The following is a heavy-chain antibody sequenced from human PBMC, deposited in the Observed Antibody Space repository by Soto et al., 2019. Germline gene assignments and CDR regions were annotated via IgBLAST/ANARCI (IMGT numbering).Heavy chain of an antibody. D-gene: IGHD6-13*01. CDR3: ARVTGYSSSWYKEDWFDP. CDR1: CYTFTGDG. J-gene: IGHJ5*02. Sequence: SVKGYFKTACYTFTGDGIGWVRQAPGQGLEWMGWISAYNGNTNYAQKLQGRVTMTTDTSTSTAYMELRSLRSDDTAVYYCARVTGYSSSWYKEDWFDPWGQGTLVTVPS. CDR2: ISAYNGNT. V-gene: IGHV1-18*01.